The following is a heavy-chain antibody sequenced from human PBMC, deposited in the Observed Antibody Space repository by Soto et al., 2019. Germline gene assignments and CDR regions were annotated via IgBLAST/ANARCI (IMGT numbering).Heavy chain of an antibody. Sequence: SETLSLTCAVYGGSFSGYYWSWIRQPPGKGLEWIGEINHSGSTNYNPSLKSRGTISVDTSKNQFSLKLSSVTAADTAVYYCARGLGFYYDSSGYLYYWGQGTLVTVSS. CDR3: ARGLGFYYDSSGYLYY. V-gene: IGHV4-34*01. CDR1: GGSFSGYY. CDR2: INHSGST. D-gene: IGHD3-22*01. J-gene: IGHJ4*02.